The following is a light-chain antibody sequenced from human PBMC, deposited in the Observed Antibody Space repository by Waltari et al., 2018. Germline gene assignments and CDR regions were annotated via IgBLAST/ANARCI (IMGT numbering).Light chain of an antibody. V-gene: IGKV1-12*01. Sequence: DIQMTQSPSSVSASVGDRVTITCRASQDLHTWLAWYQQTPGKAPKLLIQGASSLQSGGPSRFSGSGSGTDFTLTISSLQPEDVATYYCQQANSFPFTFGPGTKVDIK. CDR3: QQANSFPFT. CDR1: QDLHTW. J-gene: IGKJ3*01. CDR2: GAS.